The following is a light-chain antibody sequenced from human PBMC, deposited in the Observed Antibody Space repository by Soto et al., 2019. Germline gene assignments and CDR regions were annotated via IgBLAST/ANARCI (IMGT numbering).Light chain of an antibody. J-gene: IGKJ4*01. V-gene: IGKV3-15*01. Sequence: EIVMTQSPATLSVSPGEGATLSCKASQNVYNNLAWYQQRPGQPPRLLIYDASTRATGISARFSGSGYGTEFSLAMSCLQSEDFAVYFCQQCRNWPLTFGGGTKVEIK. CDR2: DAS. CDR1: QNVYNN. CDR3: QQCRNWPLT.